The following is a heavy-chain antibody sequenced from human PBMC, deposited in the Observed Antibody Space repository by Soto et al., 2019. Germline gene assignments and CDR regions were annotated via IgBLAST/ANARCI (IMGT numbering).Heavy chain of an antibody. D-gene: IGHD3-3*01. V-gene: IGHV2-5*02. CDR2: IYRDDDK. CDR1: GFSLSTSGVG. Sequence: QITLKESGPTLVKPTQTLTLTCTFSGFSLSTSGVGVGWIRQPPGKALEWLALIYRDDDKRYSPSLKSRLTITKDTSKNQVVLTMTNMDPVDTATYYCAHRPYDFWSGYGGYYFDYWGQGTLVTVSS. J-gene: IGHJ4*02. CDR3: AHRPYDFWSGYGGYYFDY.